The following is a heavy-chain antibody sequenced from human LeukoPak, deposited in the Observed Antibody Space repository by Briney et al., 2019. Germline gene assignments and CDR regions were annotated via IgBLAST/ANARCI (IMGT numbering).Heavy chain of an antibody. J-gene: IGHJ3*02. V-gene: IGHV1-69*01. CDR1: GGTFSSYA. CDR3: ARDGQRLVMAYAFDI. Sequence: ASVKVSCKASGGTFSSYAISWVRQAPGQGLEWMGGIIPIFGTANYAQKFQGRVTITADESTSTAYMELSSLRSEDTAVYYCARDGQRLVMAYAFDIWGQGTMVTVSS. CDR2: IIPIFGTA. D-gene: IGHD6-13*01.